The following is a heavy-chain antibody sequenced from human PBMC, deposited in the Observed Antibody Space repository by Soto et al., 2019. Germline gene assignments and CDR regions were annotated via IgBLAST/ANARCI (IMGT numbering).Heavy chain of an antibody. CDR2: ISYDGSNK. V-gene: IGHV3-30-3*01. J-gene: IGHJ4*02. D-gene: IGHD3-10*01. CDR1: GFTFSSYA. Sequence: QVQLVESGGGVVQPGRSLRLSCAASGFTFSSYAMHWVRQAPGKGLEWVAVISYDGSNKYYADSVKGRFTISRDNSKNTLYLQMNSLRAEDTAVYYCARAPVDRGVIITYDLDYWGQGTLVTVSS. CDR3: ARAPVDRGVIITYDLDY.